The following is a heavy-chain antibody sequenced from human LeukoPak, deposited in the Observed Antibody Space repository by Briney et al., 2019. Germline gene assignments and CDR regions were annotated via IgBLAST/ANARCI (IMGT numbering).Heavy chain of an antibody. J-gene: IGHJ4*02. V-gene: IGHV4-39*07. Sequence: SETLSLTCTVSGGSIISTSHYWGWIRQPPGKGLEWIGTIYYRGITYYNSSLKSRVTVSLDTSKNQFSLKLSSVTAADAAVYYCVRDRLAAAGTLTADSWGQGTRVTVSA. CDR1: GGSIISTSHY. D-gene: IGHD6-13*01. CDR2: IYYRGIT. CDR3: VRDRLAAAGTLTADS.